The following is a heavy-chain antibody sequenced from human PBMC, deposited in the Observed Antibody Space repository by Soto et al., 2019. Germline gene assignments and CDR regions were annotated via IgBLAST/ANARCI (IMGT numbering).Heavy chain of an antibody. Sequence: PGGSLRLSCAASGFTFDDYAMHWVRQAPGKGLELVSLISWDGGSTYYADSVKGRFTISRDNSKNSLYLQMNSLRAEDTALYYCAKDTYYDSSGSNAFDIWGQGTMVTVSS. J-gene: IGHJ3*02. CDR1: GFTFDDYA. CDR3: AKDTYYDSSGSNAFDI. V-gene: IGHV3-43D*04. CDR2: ISWDGGST. D-gene: IGHD3-22*01.